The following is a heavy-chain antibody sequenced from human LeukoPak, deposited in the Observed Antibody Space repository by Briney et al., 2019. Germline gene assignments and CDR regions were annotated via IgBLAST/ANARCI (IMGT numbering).Heavy chain of an antibody. V-gene: IGHV4-59*01. J-gene: IGHJ5*02. CDR2: IYYSGST. CDR1: GGSLSSYY. Sequence: SETLSLTCTVSGGSLSSYYWSWIRQPPGKGLGWIGYIYYSGSTNYNPSLKSRVTMSVDTSKTQFSLKLTSVTAADTAVYYCAREGYCSSSSCNNWLDPWGQGTLVTVSS. CDR3: AREGYCSSSSCNNWLDP. D-gene: IGHD2-2*01.